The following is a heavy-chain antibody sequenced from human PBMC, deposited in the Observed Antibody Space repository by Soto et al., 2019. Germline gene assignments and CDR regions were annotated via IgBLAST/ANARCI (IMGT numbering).Heavy chain of an antibody. J-gene: IGHJ5*02. CDR1: GGSFGGYG. D-gene: IGHD6-25*01. V-gene: IGHV1-69*04. Sequence: SVKVSCKASGGSFGGYGLSWVRQAPGQGLEWMGRIIPILGIANYAQKFQGRVTITADKSTSTAYMELSSLRSEDTAAYYCARGGNSRGSFVPWCRGTLVIVSS. CDR3: ARGGNSRGSFVP. CDR2: IIPILGIA.